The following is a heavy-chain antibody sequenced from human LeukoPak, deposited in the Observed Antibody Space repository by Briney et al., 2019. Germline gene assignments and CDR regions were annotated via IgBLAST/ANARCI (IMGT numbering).Heavy chain of an antibody. CDR1: GYTFTGYY. Sequence: ASVKVSCKASGYTFTGYYMHWVRQAPGQGLEWMGWINPNSGGTNYAQKFQGRVTMTRDTSISTAYMELSRLRSDDTAVYYCAPTPGYSSGWYEYWGQGTLVTVSS. V-gene: IGHV1-2*02. CDR3: APTPGYSSGWYEY. D-gene: IGHD6-19*01. CDR2: INPNSGGT. J-gene: IGHJ4*02.